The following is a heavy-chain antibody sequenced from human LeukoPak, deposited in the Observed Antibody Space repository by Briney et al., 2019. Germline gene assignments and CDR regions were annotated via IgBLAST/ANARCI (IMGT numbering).Heavy chain of an antibody. Sequence: GGSLRLSCEASGFTLRTYEMNWVRQSPGKGLEWISYITPSSETISYADSVKGRFTISRDNAKNSLFLQMDSLRVEDTAVYYCAKEGGGVTIFGVLHHDKFDSWGQGTLVTVSS. CDR3: AKEGGGVTIFGVLHHDKFDS. CDR2: ITPSSETI. V-gene: IGHV3-48*03. CDR1: GFTLRTYE. J-gene: IGHJ4*02. D-gene: IGHD3-3*01.